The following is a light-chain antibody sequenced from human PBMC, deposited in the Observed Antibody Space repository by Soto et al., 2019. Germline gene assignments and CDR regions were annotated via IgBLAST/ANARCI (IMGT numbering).Light chain of an antibody. CDR2: DAS. CDR3: QQHGTSPI. J-gene: IGKJ4*01. CDR1: QSISSW. Sequence: DIQMTQSPSTLSASVGDRVTITCRASQSISSWLAWYQQKPGKAPKLLIYDASSLESGVPSRFSGSGSGTDFTLTVSRLEPEDFAVYYCQQHGTSPIFGGGTKVEIK. V-gene: IGKV1-5*01.